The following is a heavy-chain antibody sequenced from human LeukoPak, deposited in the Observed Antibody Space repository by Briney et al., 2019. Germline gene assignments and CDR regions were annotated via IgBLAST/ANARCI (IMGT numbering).Heavy chain of an antibody. V-gene: IGHV4-59*12. CDR2: IHYTGST. J-gene: IGHJ4*02. Sequence: SETLSLTCTVSGDSTSTYYYWNWVRQPPGKGLEWIAYIHYTGSTDYNPSLESRVTMSVDRSRNQFSLKMSSVTAADTAVYYCARWGGSTAFDHWGQGTLVTVSS. D-gene: IGHD3-16*01. CDR1: GDSTSTYY. CDR3: ARWGGSTAFDH.